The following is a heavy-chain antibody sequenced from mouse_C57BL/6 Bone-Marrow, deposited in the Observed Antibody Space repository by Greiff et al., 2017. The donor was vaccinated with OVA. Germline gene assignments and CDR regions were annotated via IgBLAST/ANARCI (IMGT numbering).Heavy chain of an antibody. J-gene: IGHJ4*01. CDR2: IWSGGST. CDR3: ARNYPANWDAMDY. CDR1: GFSLTSYG. D-gene: IGHD4-1*01. Sequence: QVQLKESGPGLVQPSQSLSITCTVSGFSLTSYGVHWVRQSPGKGLEWLGVIWSGGSTDYNAAFISRLSISKDNSKSQVFFKMNSLQADDTAIYYCARNYPANWDAMDYWGQGTSVTVSS. V-gene: IGHV2-2*01.